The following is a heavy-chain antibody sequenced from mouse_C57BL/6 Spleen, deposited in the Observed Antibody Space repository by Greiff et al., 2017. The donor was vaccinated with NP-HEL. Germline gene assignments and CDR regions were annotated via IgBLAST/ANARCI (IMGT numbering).Heavy chain of an antibody. Sequence: EVQLQESGPGLAKPSQTLSLTCSVTGYSITSDYWNWFRKFPGNKLEYMGYISYSGSTYYNPSLKSRISITRDTSKNQYYLQLNSVTTEDTATYYCARWAGLRGNAMDYWGQGTSVTVSS. J-gene: IGHJ4*01. D-gene: IGHD2-4*01. CDR3: ARWAGLRGNAMDY. CDR2: ISYSGST. CDR1: GYSITSDY. V-gene: IGHV3-8*01.